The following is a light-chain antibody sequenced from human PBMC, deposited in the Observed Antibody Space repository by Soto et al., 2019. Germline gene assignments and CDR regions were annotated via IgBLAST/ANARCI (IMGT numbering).Light chain of an antibody. CDR2: AAS. J-gene: IGKJ4*01. CDR3: QQRYSTPPLT. CDR1: QSISSS. V-gene: IGKV1-39*01. Sequence: DIQMTQSPSSLSASVGDRVTITCRARQSISSSLNWYQQKPGKDPKRLIYAASSLQSGVPSRFSGSGSGTDDSLPISSLQPEDVAAYYCQQRYSTPPLTFGGGTKVEIK.